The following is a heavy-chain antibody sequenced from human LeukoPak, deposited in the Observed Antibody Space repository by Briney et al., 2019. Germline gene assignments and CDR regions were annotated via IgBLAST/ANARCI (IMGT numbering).Heavy chain of an antibody. CDR2: ISESGSRT. Sequence: GGSLRLSCAASGFTFSRYVMSWVRQAPGKGPEWVSAISESGSRTYHGDSVKGRFTISRDNSKNTLYLQTNSLRAEDTAVYYCASAGYTSSSGRAFDIWGQGTMVTVSS. J-gene: IGHJ3*02. CDR3: ASAGYTSSSGRAFDI. D-gene: IGHD6-13*01. CDR1: GFTFSRYV. V-gene: IGHV3-23*01.